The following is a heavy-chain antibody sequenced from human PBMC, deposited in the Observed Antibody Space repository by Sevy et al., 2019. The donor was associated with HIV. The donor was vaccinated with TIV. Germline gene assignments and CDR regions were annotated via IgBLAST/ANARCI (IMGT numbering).Heavy chain of an antibody. CDR2: INPYSGDT. J-gene: IGHJ4*02. V-gene: IGHV1-2*06. Sequence: ASVKVSCKASGYTFTDYYMHWVRQAPGQGLEWMGRINPYSGDTKYAQKFQGRVTMTRDMSIGTAYMVLSGLRFDDTAVYYCAREAGSNYYGQIDYWGQGSLVTVSS. CDR1: GYTFTDYY. D-gene: IGHD4-4*01. CDR3: AREAGSNYYGQIDY.